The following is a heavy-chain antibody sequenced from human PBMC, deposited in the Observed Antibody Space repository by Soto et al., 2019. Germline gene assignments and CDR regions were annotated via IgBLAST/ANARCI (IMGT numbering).Heavy chain of an antibody. CDR3: ARDSRYYGSGSDYCMDV. CDR1: GYTFTSYY. J-gene: IGHJ6*02. V-gene: IGHV1-46*01. Sequence: ASVKASSKAPGYTFTSYYMYSVRQAPGQRLEWMGIINPSGGSTSYAQKFQGRVTMTRDTSTSTVYMELSSLRSEDTAVYYCARDSRYYGSGSDYCMDVWGQGTTVTVSS. CDR2: INPSGGST. D-gene: IGHD3-10*01.